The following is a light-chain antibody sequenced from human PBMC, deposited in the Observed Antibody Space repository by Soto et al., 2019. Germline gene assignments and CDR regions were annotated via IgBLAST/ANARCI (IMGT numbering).Light chain of an antibody. CDR2: DVS. CDR3: QQYGSFSAT. J-gene: IGKJ1*01. Sequence: DIQMTQSPSSLSASVGDRVTITFQASQDISNYLNWYQQKPGKAPKLLIYDVSALPRGVPPRFSGSGSGTQFTLTISGLQPDDFATYYCQQYGSFSATFGPGTKVDIK. V-gene: IGKV1-33*01. CDR1: QDISNY.